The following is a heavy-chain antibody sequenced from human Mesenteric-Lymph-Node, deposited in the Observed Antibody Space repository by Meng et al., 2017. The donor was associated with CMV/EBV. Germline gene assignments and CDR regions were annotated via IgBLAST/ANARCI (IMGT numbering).Heavy chain of an antibody. CDR1: GFTFSSYS. D-gene: IGHD1-26*01. CDR3: ARGLEL. J-gene: IGHJ4*02. CDR2: IYSGGAGSM. Sequence: GESLKISCAASGFTFSSYSMNWVRQAPGKGLEWVSVIYSGGAGSMYFVDSVRGRFTISRDNAKNTLYLQMNSLRADDTAVYYCARGLELWGQGTLVTSPQ. V-gene: IGHV3-NL1*01.